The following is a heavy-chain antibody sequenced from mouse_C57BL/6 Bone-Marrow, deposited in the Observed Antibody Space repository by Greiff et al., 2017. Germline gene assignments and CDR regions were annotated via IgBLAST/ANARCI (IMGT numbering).Heavy chain of an antibody. D-gene: IGHD2-5*01. J-gene: IGHJ3*01. CDR2: IDPETGGT. Sequence: QVQLQQSGAELVRPGASVTLSCKASGYTFTDYEMHWVKQTPVHGLEWIGAIDPETGGTAYNQKFKGKAIMTADKSSSTAYMELRSLTSEDSAVSYGTRTLAYYSNYLAWFAYWGQETLVTVSA. CDR3: TRTLAYYSNYLAWFAY. V-gene: IGHV1-15*01. CDR1: GYTFTDYE.